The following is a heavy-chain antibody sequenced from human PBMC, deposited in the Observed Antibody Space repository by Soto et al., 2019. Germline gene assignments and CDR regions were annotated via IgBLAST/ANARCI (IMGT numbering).Heavy chain of an antibody. CDR3: TRDENVYAKPWVEY. Sequence: PGGSLRLSCTASGFTFGDYAMSWVRQAPGKGLEWVGFIRSKAYGGTTEYAASVKGRFTISRDGSKSIAYLQMNSLKTEDTAVYYCTRDENVYAKPWVEYWGQGTLVTVSS. V-gene: IGHV3-49*04. J-gene: IGHJ4*02. D-gene: IGHD1-1*01. CDR2: IRSKAYGGTT. CDR1: GFTFGDYA.